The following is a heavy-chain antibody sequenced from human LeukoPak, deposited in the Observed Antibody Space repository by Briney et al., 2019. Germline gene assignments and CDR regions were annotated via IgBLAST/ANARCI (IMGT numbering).Heavy chain of an antibody. V-gene: IGHV3-30-3*01. Sequence: GGSLRLSCAASGFTFSSYAMHWVRQAPGKGLEWVAVISYDGSNKYYADSVKGRFTISRDNSKNTLYLQMNSLRAEDTAVYYCARGISAAHYYYGMDVWGQGTTVTVSS. CDR2: ISYDGSNK. D-gene: IGHD2-2*01. CDR1: GFTFSSYA. J-gene: IGHJ6*02. CDR3: ARGISAAHYYYGMDV.